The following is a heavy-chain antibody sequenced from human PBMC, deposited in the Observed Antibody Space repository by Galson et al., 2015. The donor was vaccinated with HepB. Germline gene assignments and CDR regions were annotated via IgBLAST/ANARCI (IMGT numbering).Heavy chain of an antibody. CDR3: AKDTGTTSWFSHVGHFDY. V-gene: IGHV3-30*18. CDR2: ISYDGSNK. CDR1: GFTFSSYG. J-gene: IGHJ4*02. D-gene: IGHD1-1*01. Sequence: SLRLSCAASGFTFSSYGMHWVRQAPGKGLEWVAVISYDGSNKYYADSVKGRFTISRDNSKNTLYLQMNSLRAEDTAVYYCAKDTGTTSWFSHVGHFDYWGQGTLVTVSS.